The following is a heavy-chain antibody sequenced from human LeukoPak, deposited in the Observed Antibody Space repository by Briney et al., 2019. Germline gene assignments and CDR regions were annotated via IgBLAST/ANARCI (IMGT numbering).Heavy chain of an antibody. D-gene: IGHD6-19*01. CDR1: GFTFSSYW. V-gene: IGHV3-23*01. CDR3: AKGGGWLYYFDY. Sequence: GGSLRLSCAASGFTFSSYWMHWVRQAPGKGLVWVSAISDSGGSTYYPDSVKGRFTISRDNSKNALYLQMSSLRAEDTAVYYCAKGGGWLYYFDYWGQGTLVAVSS. CDR2: ISDSGGST. J-gene: IGHJ4*02.